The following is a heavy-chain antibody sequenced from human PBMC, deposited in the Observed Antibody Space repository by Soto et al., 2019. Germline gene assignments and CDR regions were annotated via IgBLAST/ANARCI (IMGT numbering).Heavy chain of an antibody. Sequence: ASVKVSCKASGYTFTGYYMHWVRQAPGQGLEWMGWINPNSGGTNYAQKFQGWVTMTRDTSISTAYMELSRLRSDDTAVYYCARGEDSSSPDEYYYYGMDVWGQGTTVTVSS. CDR3: ARGEDSSSPDEYYYYGMDV. J-gene: IGHJ6*02. CDR1: GYTFTGYY. V-gene: IGHV1-2*04. CDR2: INPNSGGT. D-gene: IGHD6-6*01.